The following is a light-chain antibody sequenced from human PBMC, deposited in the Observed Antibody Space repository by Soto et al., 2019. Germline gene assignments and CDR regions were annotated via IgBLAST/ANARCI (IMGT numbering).Light chain of an antibody. V-gene: IGKV1-33*01. J-gene: IGKJ4*01. CDR2: EAS. Sequence: DIQMTQSPSSVAASVGDGVTISCQASQDIKNYLNWYKQKPGKAPKLLIYEASNLETGVPSRFSGSGSGRSFTFTISSLQPEDIATYYCQQCDDFITFGGGTRIEIK. CDR3: QQCDDFIT. CDR1: QDIKNY.